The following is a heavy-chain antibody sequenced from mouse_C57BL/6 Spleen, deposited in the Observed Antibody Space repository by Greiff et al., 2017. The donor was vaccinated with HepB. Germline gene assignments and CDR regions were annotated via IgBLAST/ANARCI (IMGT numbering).Heavy chain of an antibody. CDR1: GFNIKDDY. CDR3: TTAGSREVVFDV. J-gene: IGHJ1*03. V-gene: IGHV14-4*01. Sequence: VQLKESGAELVRPGASVKLSCTASGFNIKDDYMHWVKQRPEQGLEWIGWIDPENGDTEYASKFQGKATITADTSSNTAYLQLSSLTSEDTAVYYCTTAGSREVVFDVWGTGTTVTVSS. CDR2: IDPENGDT. D-gene: IGHD1-1*01.